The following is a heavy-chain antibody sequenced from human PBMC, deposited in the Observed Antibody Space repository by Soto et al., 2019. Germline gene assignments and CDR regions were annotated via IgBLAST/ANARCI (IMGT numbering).Heavy chain of an antibody. CDR2: ISGSGEST. Sequence: GGSLRLSCAASGFTFSSYAMSWVRQAPGKGLEWVSTISGSGESTYYADSVKGRFTISRDNSKNTLYLQMNSLRAEETAVYYCAKVVGSSWYRWFDPWGQGTLVTVSS. D-gene: IGHD6-13*01. CDR1: GFTFSSYA. CDR3: AKVVGSSWYRWFDP. V-gene: IGHV3-23*01. J-gene: IGHJ5*02.